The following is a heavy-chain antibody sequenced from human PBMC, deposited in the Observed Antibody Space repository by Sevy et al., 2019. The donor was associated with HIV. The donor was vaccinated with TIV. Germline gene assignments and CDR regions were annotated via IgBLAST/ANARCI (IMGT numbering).Heavy chain of an antibody. CDR1: GYILTELS. CDR2: FDPEDGEI. Sequence: ASVKVSCKVSGYILTELSMHWVRQAPGKGLEWMGRFDPEDGEIIYAQKFQGRVTMTEDTSTDTAYIELSSLRSEDTAVYYCAIAHEYYSDNSGYFDYWGQGTLVTVSS. CDR3: AIAHEYYSDNSGYFDY. J-gene: IGHJ4*02. D-gene: IGHD3-22*01. V-gene: IGHV1-24*01.